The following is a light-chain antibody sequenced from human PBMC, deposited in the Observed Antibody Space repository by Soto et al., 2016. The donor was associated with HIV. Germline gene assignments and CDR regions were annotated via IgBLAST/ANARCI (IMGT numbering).Light chain of an antibody. CDR3: QQSYSIPPVT. CDR2: AAS. Sequence: TITCRASQSISRYLNWYQQKPGKAPKLLMYAASSLQSGVPSRFSGGGSGTDFTLSISSLQPEDFATYYCQQSYSIPPVTFGQGTKVEIK. V-gene: IGKV1-39*01. J-gene: IGKJ1*01. CDR1: QSISRY.